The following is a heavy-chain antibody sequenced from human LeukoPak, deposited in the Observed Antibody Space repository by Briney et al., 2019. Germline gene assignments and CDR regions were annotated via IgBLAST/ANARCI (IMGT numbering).Heavy chain of an antibody. CDR2: IIPILGIG. D-gene: IGHD6-6*01. CDR1: XXTFISYT. J-gene: IGHJ6*03. Sequence: GSSVKXXXXXXXXTFISYTXXXVRQAPXQGLXXXGXIIPILGIGNYAQKFQGRGTITADKSTSKAYMELSSLRSEDTAVYYCARRESRIAARQEHSHMDVWGKGTTVTVSS. CDR3: ARRESRIAARQEHSHMDV. V-gene: IGHV1-69*02.